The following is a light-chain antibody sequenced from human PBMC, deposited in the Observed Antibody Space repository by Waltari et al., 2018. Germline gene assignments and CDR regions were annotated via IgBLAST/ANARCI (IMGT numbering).Light chain of an antibody. CDR2: NIN. Sequence: QSALTPPPSVSGSPGQSVTISCPGTRSDIGVSYYFSRYQHYPDKAPKLIIYNINKPPSGVPDRFSGSKSGNTASLTISGLQAEDEADYYCCSYVGSNIYWVFGGGTKLTVL. CDR3: CSYVGSNIYWV. V-gene: IGLV2-11*01. J-gene: IGLJ3*02. CDR1: RSDIGVSYY.